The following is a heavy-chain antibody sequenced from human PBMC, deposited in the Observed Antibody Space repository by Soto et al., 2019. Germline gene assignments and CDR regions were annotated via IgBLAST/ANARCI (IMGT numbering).Heavy chain of an antibody. CDR2: IKSKTDGGTT. CDR1: GFTFSNAW. V-gene: IGHV3-15*01. CDR3: TTGTMEDYVWGSYRYKDY. J-gene: IGHJ4*02. Sequence: EVQLVESGGGLVKPGGSLRLSCAASGFTFSNAWMSWVRQAPGKGLEWVGRIKSKTDGGTTDYAAPVKGRFTISRDDSKNTLYLQMNGLKTEDTAVYYCTTGTMEDYVWGSYRYKDYWGQGTLVTVSS. D-gene: IGHD3-16*02.